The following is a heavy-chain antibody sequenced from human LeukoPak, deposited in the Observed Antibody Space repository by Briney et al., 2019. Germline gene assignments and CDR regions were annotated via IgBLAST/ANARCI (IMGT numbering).Heavy chain of an antibody. V-gene: IGHV3-53*01. J-gene: IGHJ4*02. CDR1: GFIVSSKY. CDR2: IYGGGST. Sequence: GGSLRLSCAASGFIVSSKYMSWVRQAPGKGLEWVSIIYGGGSTYYADSVKGRFTISRDNSKNTLFLQMNSLRAEDTAIYYCARGGSGSFDYWGQGTLVTVSS. D-gene: IGHD1-26*01. CDR3: ARGGSGSFDY.